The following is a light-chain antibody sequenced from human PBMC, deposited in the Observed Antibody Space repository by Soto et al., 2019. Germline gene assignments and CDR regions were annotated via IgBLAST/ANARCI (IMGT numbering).Light chain of an antibody. V-gene: IGLV1-44*01. CDR2: SNT. CDR3: AAWDDSLNGVV. J-gene: IGLJ2*01. Sequence: QSVLTQPPSSSGTPGQTIAISCSGGSSNIGSHTVNWYQQLPGTAPRLLIYSNTQRPSGVPDRFSGSKSGTSASLAISGLQCEYEGDDYCAAWDDSLNGVVFGGGTKVTVL. CDR1: SSNIGSHT.